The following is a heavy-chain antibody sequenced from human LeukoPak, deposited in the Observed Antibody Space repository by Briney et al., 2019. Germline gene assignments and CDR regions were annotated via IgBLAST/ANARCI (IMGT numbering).Heavy chain of an antibody. CDR3: ARSRSRDCSSNSCYSYGLDY. D-gene: IGHD2-2*01. CDR2: INPNSGGT. J-gene: IGHJ4*02. Sequence: SSVKVSCKASGCTFTGYYMHWVRQAPGQGLEWMGWINPNSGGTNYAQKFQGRVAMTRDTSISTAYMELSRLRSDDTAVYYCARSRSRDCSSNSCYSYGLDYWGQGTLVTVSS. CDR1: GCTFTGYY. V-gene: IGHV1-2*02.